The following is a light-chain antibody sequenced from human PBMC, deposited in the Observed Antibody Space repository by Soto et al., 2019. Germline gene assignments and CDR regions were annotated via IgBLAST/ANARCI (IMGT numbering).Light chain of an antibody. J-gene: IGKJ3*01. Sequence: DIQMTQSPSSLSASVGDRVTITCQASQDVRSNLSWYQKKARKAPKLLIYDASNLETGVPSRFSGSGSGTDFTFTISSLQPEDIATYYCQQRHNLPHTFGPGTKVDIK. CDR1: QDVRSN. CDR3: QQRHNLPHT. CDR2: DAS. V-gene: IGKV1-33*01.